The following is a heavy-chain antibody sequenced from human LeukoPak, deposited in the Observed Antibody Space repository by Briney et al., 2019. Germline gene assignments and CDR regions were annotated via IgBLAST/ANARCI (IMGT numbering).Heavy chain of an antibody. V-gene: IGHV4-34*01. D-gene: IGHD1-26*01. CDR2: INHSGST. J-gene: IGHJ4*02. CDR1: GESFSGYY. CDR3: AVPELPDY. Sequence: SETLSLTCAVYGESFSGYYWSWIRQPPGKGLEWIGEINHSGSTNYNPSLKSRVTISVDTSKNQFSLKLSSVTAADTAVYYCAVPELPDYWGQGTLVTVSS.